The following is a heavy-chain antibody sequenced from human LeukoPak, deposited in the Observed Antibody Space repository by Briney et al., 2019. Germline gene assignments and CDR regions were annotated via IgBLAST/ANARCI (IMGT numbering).Heavy chain of an antibody. J-gene: IGHJ5*02. CDR1: GYTFTGYY. CDR3: ARGAKDIVVVPAAIGNWFDP. V-gene: IGHV1-2*02. D-gene: IGHD2-2*02. Sequence: ASVKVSCKASGYTFTGYYMHWVRQAPGQGLEWMGWINPNSGGTNYAQKFQGRVTMTRDTSISTAYMELSRLRSDDTAVYYCARGAKDIVVVPAAIGNWFDPWGQGTLVTVSS. CDR2: INPNSGGT.